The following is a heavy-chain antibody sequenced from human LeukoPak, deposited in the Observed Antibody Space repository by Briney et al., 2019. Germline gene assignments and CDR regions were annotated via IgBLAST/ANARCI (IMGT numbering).Heavy chain of an antibody. CDR3: ARGPTGYYDFWSGYFRFDY. CDR1: GGSISSYY. J-gene: IGHJ4*02. V-gene: IGHV4-59*08. CDR2: IYYSGST. Sequence: PSETLSLTCTVSGGSISSYYWSWIRQPPGKGLEWIGYIYYSGSTNYNPSLKSRVTISVDTSKNQFSLKLSSVTAADTAVYYCARGPTGYYDFWSGYFRFDYWGQGTLVTVSS. D-gene: IGHD3-3*01.